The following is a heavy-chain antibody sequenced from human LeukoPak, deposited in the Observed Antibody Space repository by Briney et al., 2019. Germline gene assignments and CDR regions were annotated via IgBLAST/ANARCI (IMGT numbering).Heavy chain of an antibody. V-gene: IGHV4-59*01. J-gene: IGHJ4*02. CDR1: GGSISNYY. CDR2: IYYSGST. CDR3: ASYGSGSYFFEY. Sequence: SETLSLTCTVSGGSISNYYWSWIRQSPGKGLEWIGYIYYSGSTNYNPSLKSRVTISVGTSKNQFSLILSSVTAADTAVYYCASYGSGSYFFEYWGQGTLVTVSS. D-gene: IGHD3-10*01.